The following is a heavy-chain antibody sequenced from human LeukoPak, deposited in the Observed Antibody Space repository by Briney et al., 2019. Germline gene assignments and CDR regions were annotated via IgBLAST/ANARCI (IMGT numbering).Heavy chain of an antibody. V-gene: IGHV1-8*01. CDR1: GYTFTSYD. J-gene: IGHJ6*03. D-gene: IGHD6-13*01. CDR2: MNPNSGNT. Sequence: ASVKVSCKASGYTFTSYDINWLRQATGQGLEGMGWMNPNSGNTGYAQKFQGRVTMTRNTSISTAYMELSSLRSEDTAVYYCARVAAAGNYYYYYMDVWGKGTTVTASS. CDR3: ARVAAAGNYYYYYMDV.